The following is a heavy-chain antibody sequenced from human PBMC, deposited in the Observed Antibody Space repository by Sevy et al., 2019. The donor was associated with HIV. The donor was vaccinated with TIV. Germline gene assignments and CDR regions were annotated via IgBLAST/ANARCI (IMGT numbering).Heavy chain of an antibody. CDR2: INPNSGGT. J-gene: IGHJ4*02. D-gene: IGHD2-21*02. CDR1: GYTFTGYY. Sequence: ASVKVSCKASGYTFTGYYMHWVRQAPGQGLEWMGWINPNSGGTNYAQKFQGRVTMTRDTSISTAYMELSRLRSDDTAVYYCARATFSLRDYFDYWGQETLVTVSS. V-gene: IGHV1-2*02. CDR3: ARATFSLRDYFDY.